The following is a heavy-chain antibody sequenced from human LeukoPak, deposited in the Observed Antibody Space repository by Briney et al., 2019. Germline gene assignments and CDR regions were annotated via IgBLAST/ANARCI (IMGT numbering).Heavy chain of an antibody. CDR1: GFTFSSYW. CDR2: IKQDGSEK. Sequence: GGSLRLSCAASGFTFSSYWMSWVRQAPGKGLEWVANIKQDGSEKYYVDSVKGRFTISRDNAKNSLYLQMNSLRAEDTAVYYCARTTWLYYYHMDVWGKGTTVTVSS. D-gene: IGHD1-1*01. V-gene: IGHV3-7*01. CDR3: ARTTWLYYYHMDV. J-gene: IGHJ6*03.